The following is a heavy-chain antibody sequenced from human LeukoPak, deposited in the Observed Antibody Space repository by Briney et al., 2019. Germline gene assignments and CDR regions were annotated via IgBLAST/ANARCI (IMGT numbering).Heavy chain of an antibody. CDR2: INHSGST. V-gene: IGHV4-34*01. J-gene: IGHJ4*02. D-gene: IGHD3-3*01. CDR3: ARGRCPIFGYVDF. Sequence: KPSETLSLTCAVYGGSFSGYYWSWIRQPPGKGLEWIGEINHSGSTNYNPSLKSRVTISVDTSKNQFSLKLSSVTAADTAVYYCARGRCPIFGYVDFWGQGTLVTVSS. CDR1: GGSFSGYY.